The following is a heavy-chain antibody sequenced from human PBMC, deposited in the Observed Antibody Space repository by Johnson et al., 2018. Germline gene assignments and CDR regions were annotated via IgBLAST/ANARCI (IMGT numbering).Heavy chain of an antibody. V-gene: IGHV3-7*01. D-gene: IGHD3-10*01. J-gene: IGHJ6*02. Sequence: EVQLVESGGGLVQAGGSXRLSCAASGFTFSTYWMTWLRQAPGKGLEWVANIKEDGSEKYYVDSVKGRFTPSRDNAKNSLYLQLNSLRGEDTAEYYCARDVFYSGSGTAYYGMDVWGQGTTVTVSS. CDR1: GFTFSTYW. CDR2: IKEDGSEK. CDR3: ARDVFYSGSGTAYYGMDV.